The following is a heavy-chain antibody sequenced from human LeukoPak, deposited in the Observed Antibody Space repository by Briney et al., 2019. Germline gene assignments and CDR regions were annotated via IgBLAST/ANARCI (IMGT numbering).Heavy chain of an antibody. CDR1: GFIFSDHY. Sequence: GGSLRLSCAASGFIFSDHYMEWVRQAPGKGRDWVGRTRNKANSYATEYAASVKGRFTISRDDSKNSLYLQMNSLKTEDTAVYYCTRIDCTGGTCHDAFDIWGQGTMVTVSS. J-gene: IGHJ3*02. CDR2: TRNKANSYAT. CDR3: TRIDCTGGTCHDAFDI. D-gene: IGHD2-15*01. V-gene: IGHV3-72*01.